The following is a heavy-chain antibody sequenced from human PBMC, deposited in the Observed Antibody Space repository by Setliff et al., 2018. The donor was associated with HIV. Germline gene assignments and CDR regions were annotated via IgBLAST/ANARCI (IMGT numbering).Heavy chain of an antibody. CDR3: AKAMGHLPYFFDS. CDR1: GYTFTGYA. CDR2: ISTDTGNP. Sequence: GASVKVSCKAFGYTFTGYAMNWVRQAPGQGLQWMGWISTDTGNPTYAQGFTISRDNSRDTVFLEMTSLSPEDTAVYYCAKAMGHLPYFFDSWGQGTLVTVSS. J-gene: IGHJ4*02. V-gene: IGHV7-4-1*02.